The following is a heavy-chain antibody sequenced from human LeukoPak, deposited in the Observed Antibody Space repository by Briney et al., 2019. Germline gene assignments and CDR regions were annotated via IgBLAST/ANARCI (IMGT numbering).Heavy chain of an antibody. Sequence: SETLSLTCTVSGGSISSSSYYWGWLRQPPGRGLEWVGSIYYSGSTYYNPSLKSRVTISVDTSKNQFSLKLSSVTAADTAVYYCLKGDYTGPHPIHWGQGTLVAVSS. J-gene: IGHJ4*02. CDR3: LKGDYTGPHPIH. V-gene: IGHV4-39*01. CDR2: IYYSGST. D-gene: IGHD4-17*01. CDR1: GGSISSSSYY.